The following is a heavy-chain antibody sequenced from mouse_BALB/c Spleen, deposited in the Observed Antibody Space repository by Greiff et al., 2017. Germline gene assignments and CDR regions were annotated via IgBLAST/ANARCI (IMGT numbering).Heavy chain of an antibody. D-gene: IGHD2-12*01. V-gene: IGHV2-9*02. CDR3: ARDHDSYYYAMDY. CDR2: IWAGGST. J-gene: IGHJ4*01. CDR1: GFSLTSYG. Sequence: QVQLKQSGPGLVAPSQSLSITCTVSGFSLTSYGVHWVRQPPGKGLEWLGVIWAGGSTNYNSALMSRLSISKDNSKSQVFLKMNSLQTDDTAMYYCARDHDSYYYAMDYWGQGTSVTVSS.